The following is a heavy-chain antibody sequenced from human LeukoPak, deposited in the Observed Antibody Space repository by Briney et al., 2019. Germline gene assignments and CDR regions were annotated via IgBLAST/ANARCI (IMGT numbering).Heavy chain of an antibody. Sequence: GGSLRLSCAASGFTFSSYWMHWVRQAPGKGLVWVSRINTDGGSTSYADSVKGRFTISRDNAKNTLYLQMNSLRAEDTAVYYCARVQYYDFWSGLDAFDIWGQGTMVTVSS. J-gene: IGHJ3*02. V-gene: IGHV3-74*01. CDR3: ARVQYYDFWSGLDAFDI. CDR1: GFTFSSYW. D-gene: IGHD3-3*01. CDR2: INTDGGST.